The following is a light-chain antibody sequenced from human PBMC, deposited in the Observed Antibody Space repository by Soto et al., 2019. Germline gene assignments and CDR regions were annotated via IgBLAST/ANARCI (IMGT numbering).Light chain of an antibody. CDR2: NHN. Sequence: QSVLTQPPSASATPGQRVTISCSGSSSNIGSNPVNWYQQLPGTAPKLLIYNHNQRPSGVPDRFSGSKSGTSASLAISGLQSEDEADYYCAAWDDSLNGWVFGGGTKLTVL. J-gene: IGLJ3*02. V-gene: IGLV1-44*01. CDR3: AAWDDSLNGWV. CDR1: SSNIGSNP.